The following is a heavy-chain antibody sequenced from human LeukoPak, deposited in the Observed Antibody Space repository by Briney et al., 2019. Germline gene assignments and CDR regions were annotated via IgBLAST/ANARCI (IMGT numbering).Heavy chain of an antibody. Sequence: PGGSLRLSCAASGSTFSSYGMSWVRQAPGKGLEWVSASGGDGGSTYADSVKGRFTISRDNSKNTLYLQMNSLRAEDTATYYCAKALNYWSFDLWGRGNLVTVSS. CDR2: SGGDGGST. V-gene: IGHV3-23*01. CDR3: AKALNYWSFDL. J-gene: IGHJ2*01. CDR1: GSTFSSYG.